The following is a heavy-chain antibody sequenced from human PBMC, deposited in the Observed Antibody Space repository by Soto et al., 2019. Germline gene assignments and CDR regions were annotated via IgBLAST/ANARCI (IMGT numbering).Heavy chain of an antibody. CDR3: TKGYTTSCFAHFDY. D-gene: IGHD2-2*01. J-gene: IGHJ4*02. V-gene: IGHV3-9*01. CDR1: SFTFGDYA. CDR2: ISWDSGNI. Sequence: EVQLVESGGGLVQPGRSLRLSCAASSFTFGDYAMHWVRQTPGKGLEWVSCISWDSGNIVYVDSVEGRFTISRDNAKNYLFLQMNSLRPEDTAFYYCTKGYTTSCFAHFDYWGQGALVTVSS.